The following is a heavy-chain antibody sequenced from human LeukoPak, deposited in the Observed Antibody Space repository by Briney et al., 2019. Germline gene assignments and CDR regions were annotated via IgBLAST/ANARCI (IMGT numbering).Heavy chain of an antibody. CDR3: AKNAVTTVYYYYGMDV. J-gene: IGHJ6*02. CDR1: GFTFSNAW. V-gene: IGHV3-15*01. CDR2: IKSKTDGGTT. Sequence: GGSLRLSCAASGFTFSNAWMSWVRQAPGKGLEWVGRIKSKTDGGTTDYAAPVKGRYTISRDDSKNTLYLQMNSLRAEDTAVYYCAKNAVTTVYYYYGMDVWGQGTTVTVSS. D-gene: IGHD4-11*01.